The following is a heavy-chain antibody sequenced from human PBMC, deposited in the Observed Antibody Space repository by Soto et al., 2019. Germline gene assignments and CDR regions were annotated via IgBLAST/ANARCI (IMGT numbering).Heavy chain of an antibody. D-gene: IGHD3-22*01. CDR1: GFTFSSYA. CDR3: VKAWTYDYGTSGPHFDR. J-gene: IGHJ4*02. V-gene: IGHV3-23*01. CDR2: TSGSGGSA. Sequence: GGSLRLSCAASGFTFSSYAMSWVRQAPGQGLEWGPGTSGSGGSAYYADSVKGRFTISRNNSENTLYLQMNSLRAEDAAVYYCVKAWTYDYGTSGPHFDRWGQGTLVTVSS.